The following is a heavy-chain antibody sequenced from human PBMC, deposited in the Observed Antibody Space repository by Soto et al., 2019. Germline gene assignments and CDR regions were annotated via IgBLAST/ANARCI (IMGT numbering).Heavy chain of an antibody. CDR2: VYWDDDK. CDR1: GFSLNTRDVG. V-gene: IGHV2-5*02. Sequence: QITLNESGPALVKPTQTLTLTCTFSGFSLNTRDVGVGWIRQPPGKALEWLGVVYWDDDKTYSPSLKSRLTHTKDTPKNQVVLRMTKMDPVDTATYFCAHWRGGVASFWGQGTLVTVSS. CDR3: AHWRGGVASF. D-gene: IGHD3-16*01. J-gene: IGHJ4*02.